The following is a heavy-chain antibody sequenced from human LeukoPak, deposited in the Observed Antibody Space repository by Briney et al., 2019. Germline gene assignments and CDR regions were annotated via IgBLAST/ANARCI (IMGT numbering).Heavy chain of an antibody. CDR3: ASLGSIRS. CDR1: GGSVSSSSYY. J-gene: IGHJ5*02. Sequence: AETLSLTCTVSGGSVSSSSYYWGWIRPPPGNELEWIRSISYSGTNYNNPSLKSRVTISIDTSKNQFSVKLSSVTAADTAMYFGASLGSIRSWGQGTLVTVSS. D-gene: IGHD3-10*01. CDR2: ISYSGTN. V-gene: IGHV4-39*01.